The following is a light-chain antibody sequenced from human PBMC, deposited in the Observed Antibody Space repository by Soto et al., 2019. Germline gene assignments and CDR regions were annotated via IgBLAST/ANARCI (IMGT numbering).Light chain of an antibody. V-gene: IGLV1-40*01. J-gene: IGLJ3*02. CDR2: GNS. CDR1: SSNIGAGYD. Sequence: QLVLTQPPSVSGAPGQRVTISCTGRSSNIGAGYDVHWYQQLPGTAPKLLIYGNSNRPSGVPDRFSGSKSGTSASLAITGLQAEDEADYYCQSYDSSLSGWVFGGGTKRIVL. CDR3: QSYDSSLSGWV.